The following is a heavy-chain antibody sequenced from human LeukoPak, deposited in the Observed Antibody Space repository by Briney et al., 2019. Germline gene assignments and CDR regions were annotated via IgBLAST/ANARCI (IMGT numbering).Heavy chain of an antibody. CDR3: ARAGGSRSPFDY. CDR1: GYTFTDYY. Sequence: ASVKVSCKASGYTFTDYYMHWVRQAPGQGLEWMGVINPRGGSTTYAQKFEGRVTMTRDTSTSTFYMVLSRLKSEDTAVYYCARAGGSRSPFDYWGQGTLVTVSS. D-gene: IGHD6-6*01. J-gene: IGHJ4*02. V-gene: IGHV1-46*01. CDR2: INPRGGST.